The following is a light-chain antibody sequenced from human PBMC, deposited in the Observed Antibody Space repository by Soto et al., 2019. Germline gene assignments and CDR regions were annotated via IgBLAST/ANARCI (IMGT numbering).Light chain of an antibody. J-gene: IGLJ1*01. CDR2: EVS. Sequence: QSALTQPPSASGSPGQSVTIACTGTSSDVGGYNFVSWYQQHPGKAPKLIIYEVSERPSGVPDRFSGSKAGNTAYLTVSGLQADDEAEYYCSSYAGSNFNVFGIGTKVTVL. V-gene: IGLV2-8*01. CDR1: SSDVGGYNF. CDR3: SSYAGSNFNV.